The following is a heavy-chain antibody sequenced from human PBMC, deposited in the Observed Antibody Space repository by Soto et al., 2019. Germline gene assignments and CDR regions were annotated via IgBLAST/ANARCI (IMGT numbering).Heavy chain of an antibody. D-gene: IGHD4-17*01. CDR1: GYTLTELS. CDR3: ARAPPFGTTVTTTLWYFDL. CDR2: FDPEDGET. J-gene: IGHJ2*01. V-gene: IGHV1-24*01. Sequence: ASVKVSCKVSGYTLTELSMHWVRQAPGKGLEWMGGFDPEDGETIYAQKFQGRVTMTTDTSTSTAYMELSSLRSDDTAVYYCARAPPFGTTVTTTLWYFDLWGRGTLVTVSS.